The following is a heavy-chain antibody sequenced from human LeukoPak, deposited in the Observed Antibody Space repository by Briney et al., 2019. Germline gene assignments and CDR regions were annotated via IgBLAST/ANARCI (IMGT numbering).Heavy chain of an antibody. D-gene: IGHD1-14*01. CDR3: ARNQRRLDY. J-gene: IGHJ4*02. CDR2: IKQDGSEK. Sequence: PGGSLRLACAASGFTFSTYWMSWVRQAPGKGLELVANIKQDGSEKYYVDSVKGRFTISRDNAKNPLYLQVNSLRAEDTAVYYCARNQRRLDYWGQGTLASVSS. CDR1: GFTFSTYW. V-gene: IGHV3-7*01.